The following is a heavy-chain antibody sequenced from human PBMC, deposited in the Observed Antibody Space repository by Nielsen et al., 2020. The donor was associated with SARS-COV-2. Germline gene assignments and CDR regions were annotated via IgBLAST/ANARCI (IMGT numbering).Heavy chain of an antibody. CDR3: ARWGLDWYFDL. J-gene: IGHJ2*01. CDR2: ISSSGSTI. CDR1: GFTFSNAW. Sequence: GGSLRLSCAASGFTFSNAWMSWVRQAPGKGLEWVSYISSSGSTIYYADSVKGRFTISRDNAKNSLYLQMNSLRAEDTAVYYCARWGLDWYFDLWGRGTLVTVSS. V-gene: IGHV3-11*04. D-gene: IGHD3/OR15-3a*01.